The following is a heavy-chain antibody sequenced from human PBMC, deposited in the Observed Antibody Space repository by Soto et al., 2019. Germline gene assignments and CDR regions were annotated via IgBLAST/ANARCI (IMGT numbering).Heavy chain of an antibody. Sequence: ASVKVSCKASGFTFTSSAMQWVRQARGQRLEWIGWIVVGSGNTNYAQKFQERVTITRDMSTSTAYMELSSLRSEDTAVYYCAANSGYDFWSGYLGDVWGKGTTVTVSS. CDR3: AANSGYDFWSGYLGDV. V-gene: IGHV1-58*02. D-gene: IGHD3-3*01. CDR2: IVVGSGNT. CDR1: GFTFTSSA. J-gene: IGHJ6*04.